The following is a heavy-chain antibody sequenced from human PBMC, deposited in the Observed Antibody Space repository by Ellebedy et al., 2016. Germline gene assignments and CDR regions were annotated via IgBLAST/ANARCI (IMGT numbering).Heavy chain of an antibody. V-gene: IGHV4-39*01. J-gene: IGHJ6*03. Sequence: GSLRLSXTVSGGSISSRSYYWGWIRQPPGKGLEWIGSIYYSGSTYYNPSLKSRVTISVDTSKNQFSLKLTVTAADTAVYYCARLPPYQPLLGLYFYYMDVWGKGTTVTVSS. CDR1: GGSISSRSYY. D-gene: IGHD2-2*01. CDR3: ARLPPYQPLLGLYFYYMDV. CDR2: IYYSGST.